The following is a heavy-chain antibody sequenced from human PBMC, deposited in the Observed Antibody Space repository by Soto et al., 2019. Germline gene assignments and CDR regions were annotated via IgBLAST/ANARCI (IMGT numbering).Heavy chain of an antibody. CDR3: ARVGYGFGNYFDY. CDR1: GGSISSYY. V-gene: IGHV4-59*01. J-gene: IGHJ4*02. CDR2: IYYSGST. Sequence: LSLTCTVSGGSISSYYWSWIRQPPGKGLEWIGFIYYSGSTKYNPSLKSRLTISVDASKNQFSLKLNSVTAADTAVYYCARVGYGFGNYFDYWGPGILVTVSS. D-gene: IGHD3-3*01.